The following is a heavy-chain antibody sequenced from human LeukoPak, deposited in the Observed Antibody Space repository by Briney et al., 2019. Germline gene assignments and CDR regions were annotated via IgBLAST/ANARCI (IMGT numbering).Heavy chain of an antibody. V-gene: IGHV4-34*01. CDR2: TNHSGST. D-gene: IGHD6-6*01. CDR3: ARLGSSSYYYYYMDV. Sequence: ASETLSLTCAVYGGSFSGYYWSWIRQPPGKGLEWIGETNHSGSTNYNPSLKSRVTISVDTSKNQFSLKLSSVTAADTAVYYCARLGSSSYYYYYMDVWGKGTTVTVSS. CDR1: GGSFSGYY. J-gene: IGHJ6*03.